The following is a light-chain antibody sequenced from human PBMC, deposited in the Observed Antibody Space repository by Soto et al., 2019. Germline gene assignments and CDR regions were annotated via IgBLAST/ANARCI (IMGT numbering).Light chain of an antibody. CDR3: QQYKSAT. CDR1: ESISDW. Sequence: DIQMTQYPSTLSASVGDRVTITCRASESISDWLAWYQQIPGKAPKLLIYDASTLQSGVPSRFSGSGSGTEFTLTISSLQPDDSATYFCQQYKSATFGQGTKLEIE. V-gene: IGKV1-5*01. J-gene: IGKJ2*01. CDR2: DAS.